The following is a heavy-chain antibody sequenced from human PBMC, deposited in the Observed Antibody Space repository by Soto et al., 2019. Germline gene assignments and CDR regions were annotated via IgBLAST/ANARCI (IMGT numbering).Heavy chain of an antibody. Sequence: QITLKESGPTLVKPTQTLTLTCTFSGFSLSTSGVGVGWFRQPPGKALEWLALIYLDDDKRYSPSLKSRHTITKDTSKNQVVLTMTNMDPVDTATYYCAHQYSSSWYFHGSFGLAFDIWGQGTIVTVSS. CDR2: IYLDDDK. J-gene: IGHJ3*02. CDR1: GFSLSTSGVG. CDR3: AHQYSSSWYFHGSFGLAFDI. V-gene: IGHV2-5*02. D-gene: IGHD6-13*01.